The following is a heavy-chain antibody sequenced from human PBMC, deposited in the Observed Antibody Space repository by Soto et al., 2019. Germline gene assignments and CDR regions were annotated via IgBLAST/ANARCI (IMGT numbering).Heavy chain of an antibody. J-gene: IGHJ6*02. CDR1: GGSISSGGYY. D-gene: IGHD4-17*01. CDR2: IYYGGST. CDR3: ARVIYGDYGAYYYYDMDV. V-gene: IGHV4-61*08. Sequence: GGSISSGGYYWSWIRQPPGKGLEWIGYIYYGGSTNYNPSLKSRVTISVDTSKSQFSLKLSSVTAADTAVYYCARVIYGDYGAYYYYDMDVWGQGTTVTVSS.